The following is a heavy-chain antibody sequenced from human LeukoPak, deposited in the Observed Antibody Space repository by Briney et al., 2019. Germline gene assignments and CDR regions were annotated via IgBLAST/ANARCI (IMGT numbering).Heavy chain of an antibody. CDR3: ARGTWGSTSRGEEFDF. Sequence: SETLSLTCAVYGGSFSGYYWSWIRQPPGKGLEWIGEINHSGSTNYNPSLKSRVTISVDTSKNQFSLKLSSVTAADTAVYYCARGTWGSTSRGEEFDFWGQGTLVTVSS. V-gene: IGHV4-34*01. CDR2: INHSGST. J-gene: IGHJ4*02. D-gene: IGHD2-2*01. CDR1: GGSFSGYY.